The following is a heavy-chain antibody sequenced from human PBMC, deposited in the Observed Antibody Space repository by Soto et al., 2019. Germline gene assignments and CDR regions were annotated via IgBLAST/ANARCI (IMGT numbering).Heavy chain of an antibody. V-gene: IGHV5-51*01. CDR3: ARLSGYAKDYYYGIDV. CDR2: IYPGDSDT. J-gene: IGHJ6*02. D-gene: IGHD5-12*01. Sequence: PGESLRISCQGSGYSFSTYWIGWVRQRTDKGLEWMGIIYPGDSDTRYSPSFQGQVTFSADRSISTAYLQWNTLEASVTAMYYCARLSGYAKDYYYGIDVWGQGTTVTVSS. CDR1: GYSFSTYW.